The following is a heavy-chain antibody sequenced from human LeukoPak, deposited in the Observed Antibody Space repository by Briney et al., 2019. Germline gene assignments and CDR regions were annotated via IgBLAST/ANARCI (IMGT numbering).Heavy chain of an antibody. CDR2: IYSGGST. J-gene: IGHJ3*02. Sequence: GGSLRLSCAASGFTVSSNYMSWVRQAPGKGLEWVSVIYSGGSTYYADSVKGRFTISRDNSKNTLYLQMNSLRAEDTAVYYCARGGGVGATEPYDAFDIWGQGTMVTVSS. CDR3: ARGGGVGATEPYDAFDI. D-gene: IGHD1-26*01. CDR1: GFTVSSNY. V-gene: IGHV3-66*01.